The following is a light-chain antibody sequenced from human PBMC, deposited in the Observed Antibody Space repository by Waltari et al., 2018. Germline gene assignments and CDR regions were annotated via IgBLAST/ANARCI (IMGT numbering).Light chain of an antibody. CDR2: GNS. V-gene: IGLV1-40*01. CDR3: QSYDSSLSGSKV. Sequence: QSVLTPPPSVSGAPGQRVTLSCTGRSSNIGAGSDVQWYQQLPGTAPKLLIYGNSKRPSGVPDRFSGSKSGTSASLAITGLQAEDEADYYCQSYDSSLSGSKVFGTGTKVTVL. CDR1: SSNIGAGSD. J-gene: IGLJ1*01.